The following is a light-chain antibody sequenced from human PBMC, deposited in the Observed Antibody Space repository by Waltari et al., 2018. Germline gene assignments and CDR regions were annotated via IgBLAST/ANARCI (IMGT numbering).Light chain of an antibody. CDR1: QSFLYSSNNLNY. CDR3: QHYYNFPWT. Sequence: DIVMTQSPDSLAVSLGERATINCKSSQSFLYSSNNLNYLAWYQQKPGQPPKLLIYWASTRESGVPDRFSGSGSGTDFTLTISSLQSEDVATYYCQHYYNFPWTFGQGTKVEIK. V-gene: IGKV4-1*01. J-gene: IGKJ1*01. CDR2: WAS.